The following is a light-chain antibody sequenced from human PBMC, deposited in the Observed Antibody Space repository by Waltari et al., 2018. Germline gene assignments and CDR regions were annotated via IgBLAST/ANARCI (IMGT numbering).Light chain of an antibody. CDR2: GAS. CDR3: QQYYSKPLT. Sequence: DIQMTQSPSSLSASVGDRVTITCRASQDISYSLAWYQQKPGKAPNLLLYGASRLESGVPSRFSGSGSGTEYSLTISSLKPEDFATYYCQQYYSKPLTFGGVTKGEIK. V-gene: IGKV1-NL1*01. CDR1: QDISYS. J-gene: IGKJ4*01.